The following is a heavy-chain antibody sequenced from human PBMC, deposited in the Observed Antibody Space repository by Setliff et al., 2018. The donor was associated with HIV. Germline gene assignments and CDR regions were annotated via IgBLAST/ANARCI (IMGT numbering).Heavy chain of an antibody. V-gene: IGHV1-46*01. J-gene: IGHJ4*02. CDR3: ATFGEVSKWLMRY. Sequence: ASVKVSCKASGYTFTNYYIHWIRQAPGLGLEWMGIISPSDAATNFAQNFQGRLSMTRDTSTSTVYMELSNLRSEDTAMYYCATFGEVSKWLMRYWGQGTLVTVSS. CDR2: ISPSDAAT. CDR1: GYTFTNYY. D-gene: IGHD3-16*01.